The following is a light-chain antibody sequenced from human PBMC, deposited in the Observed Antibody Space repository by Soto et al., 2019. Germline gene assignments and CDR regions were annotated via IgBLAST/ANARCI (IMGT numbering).Light chain of an antibody. Sequence: QSVLIQPPSVSGSPGQSVTISCTGTSSDVGSYDYVSWYQQHPGTVPKPMIYNVNTQPSGVPDRFSGSKSGNTASLTISGLQADDEADYYCCSHTASTTRIFGTGTKVTVL. CDR2: NVN. V-gene: IGLV2-11*01. J-gene: IGLJ1*01. CDR1: SSDVGSYDY. CDR3: CSHTASTTRI.